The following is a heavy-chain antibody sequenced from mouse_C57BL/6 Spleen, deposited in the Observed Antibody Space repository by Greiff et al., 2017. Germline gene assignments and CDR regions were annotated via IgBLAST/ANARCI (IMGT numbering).Heavy chain of an antibody. CDR3: ARNYYGSRGYAMDY. J-gene: IGHJ4*01. CDR1: GFTFSDYG. V-gene: IGHV5-17*01. CDR2: ISSGSSTI. D-gene: IGHD1-1*01. Sequence: EVQVVESGGGLVKPGGSLKLSCAASGFTFSDYGMHWVRQAPEKGLEWVAYISSGSSTIYYADTVKGRFTISRDNAKNTLFLQMTSLRSEDTAMYYCARNYYGSRGYAMDYWGQGTSVTVSS.